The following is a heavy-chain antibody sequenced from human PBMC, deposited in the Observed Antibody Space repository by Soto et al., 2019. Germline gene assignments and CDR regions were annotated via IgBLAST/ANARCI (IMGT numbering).Heavy chain of an antibody. J-gene: IGHJ4*02. CDR1: GGTFSSYT. Sequence: QVQLVQSGAEVKKPGSSVKVSCKASGGTFSSYTISWVRQAPGQGLEWMGRIITILGIANYAQKVKGRGTLTADKSTGRACMEVGSLRSEDRAVYDCARRRGGYHSPFDYWGQGTLVTVSS. CDR3: ARRRGGYHSPFDY. D-gene: IGHD5-12*01. CDR2: IITILGIA. V-gene: IGHV1-69*02.